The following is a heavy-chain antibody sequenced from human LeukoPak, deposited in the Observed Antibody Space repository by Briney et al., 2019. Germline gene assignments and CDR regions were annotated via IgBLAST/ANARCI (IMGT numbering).Heavy chain of an antibody. CDR1: GFTFNDYE. CDR3: NGYCSSASCYSDMDV. CDR2: INWNGGST. Sequence: GGSLRLSCVASGFTFNDYEMSWVRQAPGKGLEWVSGINWNGGSTGYADSVKGRFTISRDNAKNSLYLQMNSLRAEDTALYYCNGYCSSASCYSDMDVWGQGTTVTVSS. D-gene: IGHD2-2*02. J-gene: IGHJ6*02. V-gene: IGHV3-20*04.